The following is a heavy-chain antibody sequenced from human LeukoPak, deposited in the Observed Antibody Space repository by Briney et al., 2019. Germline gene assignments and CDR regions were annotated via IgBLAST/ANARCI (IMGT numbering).Heavy chain of an antibody. CDR1: GFIFSSYA. Sequence: GGSLRLSCAASGFIFSSYAMHWVRQGPGKGLEWVSVISWDGGSTSYADSVKGRFTISRDNSKNSLYLQMNSLRSEDSALYYCAKDRGGVDYWGQGTLVTVSS. V-gene: IGHV3-43*01. J-gene: IGHJ4*02. CDR3: AKDRGGVDY. CDR2: ISWDGGST. D-gene: IGHD3-16*01.